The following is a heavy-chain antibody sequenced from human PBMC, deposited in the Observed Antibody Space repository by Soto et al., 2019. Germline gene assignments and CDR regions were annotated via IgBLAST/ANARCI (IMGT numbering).Heavy chain of an antibody. V-gene: IGHV3-9*02. Sequence: EVQLVESGGGLVQPGGSLRLSCVASEFSSDDYTLHWVRQVPGKGLEWISGISWKSDHIDYAHSVKGRSTISKDNAKNSLYLRMSSLRAEDTALYYCVRNRDDSKSGGDAFDIWGQGTMVTVSS. D-gene: IGHD3-22*01. CDR1: EFSSDDYT. CDR3: VRNRDDSKSGGDAFDI. J-gene: IGHJ3*02. CDR2: ISWKSDHI.